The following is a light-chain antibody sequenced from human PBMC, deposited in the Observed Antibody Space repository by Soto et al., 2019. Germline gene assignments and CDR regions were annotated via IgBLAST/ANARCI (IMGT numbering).Light chain of an antibody. CDR2: DAS. J-gene: IGKJ1*01. CDR1: QGVGSW. CDR3: QQAGTFPWT. Sequence: DIQMTQSPSSVSASVGDRVTITCRASQGVGSWLAWYQQKPGKAPKVLIFDASTLQSGVPSRFSGSGSGTDFTLTISSLQPDDFATYYCQQAGTFPWTFGQGTKVEIK. V-gene: IGKV1-12*01.